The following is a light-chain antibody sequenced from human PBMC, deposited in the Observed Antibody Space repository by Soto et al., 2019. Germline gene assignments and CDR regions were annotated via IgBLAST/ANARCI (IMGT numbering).Light chain of an antibody. Sequence: EIVLTQSPGTLSLSPGERATLSCRASQSVSSTYLAWYQQKPGQAPRLLIYGASSRATGIPDRFSGSGSGTDFTLTISRLGHEDFAVYFCQQYDSSLYTFGQGTKLEIK. CDR2: GAS. CDR3: QQYDSSLYT. V-gene: IGKV3-20*01. CDR1: QSVSSTY. J-gene: IGKJ2*01.